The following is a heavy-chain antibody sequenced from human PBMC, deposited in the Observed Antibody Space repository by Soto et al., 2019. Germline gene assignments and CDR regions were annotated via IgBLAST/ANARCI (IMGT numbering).Heavy chain of an antibody. CDR2: IYPGDSDT. D-gene: IGHD6-19*01. V-gene: IGHV5-51*01. Sequence: VESLKISCKGSGYNFSNYWIGWVRQMPWKGLEWLGIIYPGDSDTRYSPSFQGQVSISVDKSFSTAYLQWSSLKTEDTAVYYCTGAPYTSGWWVPPGGDYWGQGALVTVS. CDR1: GYNFSNYW. J-gene: IGHJ4*02. CDR3: TGAPYTSGWWVPPGGDY.